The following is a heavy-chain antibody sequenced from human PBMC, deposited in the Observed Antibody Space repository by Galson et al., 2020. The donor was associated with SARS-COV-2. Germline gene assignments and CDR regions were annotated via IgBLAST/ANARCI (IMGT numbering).Heavy chain of an antibody. V-gene: IGHV3-9*01. CDR2: ISWNSGSI. CDR1: GFSLDDYA. Sequence: SLKISCAASGFSLDDYAMHWVRQAPGKGLEWVSGISWNSGSIGYADSVKGRFTISRDNAKNSLYLQMNSLRAEDTALYYCAKDNYGDYDEGYFDLWGRGTLVTVSS. CDR3: AKDNYGDYDEGYFDL. J-gene: IGHJ2*01. D-gene: IGHD4-17*01.